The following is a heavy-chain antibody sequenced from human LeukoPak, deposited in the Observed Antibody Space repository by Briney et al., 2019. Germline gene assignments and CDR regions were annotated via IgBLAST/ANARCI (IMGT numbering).Heavy chain of an antibody. CDR3: AHGGSYHYYFDY. J-gene: IGHJ4*02. Sequence: GGALRLSLAGSGFTFCRYALRWGRPGPGEGAGGVSAISGSGGSTYYADSVKGRVTISRDNSKNTLYLQMNSLRAEDTAVYYCAHGGSYHYYFDYWGQRTPVTVSS. CDR2: ISGSGGST. D-gene: IGHD1-26*01. CDR1: GFTFCRYA. V-gene: IGHV3-23*01.